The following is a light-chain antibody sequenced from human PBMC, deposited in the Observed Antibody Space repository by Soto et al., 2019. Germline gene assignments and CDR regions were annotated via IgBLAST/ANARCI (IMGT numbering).Light chain of an antibody. Sequence: EIVIPQSPVTLSVSPGERATLSCRASQSVSSNLAWYQQKPGQAPSLLIYGAFTRATGIPARFSGTGSGTEFTLTISSLQSEDFALYYCQQYNDWPLTFGQGTKVDIK. CDR3: QQYNDWPLT. CDR1: QSVSSN. V-gene: IGKV3-15*01. CDR2: GAF. J-gene: IGKJ1*01.